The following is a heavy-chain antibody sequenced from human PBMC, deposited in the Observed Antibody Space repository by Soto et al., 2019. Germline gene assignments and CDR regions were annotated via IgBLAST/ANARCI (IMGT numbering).Heavy chain of an antibody. CDR3: ARVATITMVRGVLNWFDP. J-gene: IGHJ5*02. CDR1: GFTFSSYS. V-gene: IGHV3-21*01. D-gene: IGHD3-10*01. Sequence: EVQLVESGGGLVKPGGSLRLSCAASGFTFSSYSMNWVRQAPGKGLEWVSSISSSSSYIYYADSVKGRFTISRDNAKNSLYLQMNSLRAEDTAVYYCARVATITMVRGVLNWFDPWGQGTLVTVSS. CDR2: ISSSSSYI.